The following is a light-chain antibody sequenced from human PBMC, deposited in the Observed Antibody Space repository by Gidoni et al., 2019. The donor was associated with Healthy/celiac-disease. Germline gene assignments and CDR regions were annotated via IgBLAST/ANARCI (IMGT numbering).Light chain of an antibody. CDR1: QGIGNY. V-gene: IGKV1-16*02. Sequence: DIQMTQSPSSLSASVGDRVTITCRASQGIGNYLVWIQQKPGKAPKSPIYAASSLQSGVPSKFSGSGSGTDFTLTISSLQPGDFATYYCQQYNSYPYTFGQGTKLEIK. J-gene: IGKJ2*01. CDR3: QQYNSYPYT. CDR2: AAS.